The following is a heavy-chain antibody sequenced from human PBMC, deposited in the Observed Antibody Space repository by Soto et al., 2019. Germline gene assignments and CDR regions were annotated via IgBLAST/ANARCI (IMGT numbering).Heavy chain of an antibody. CDR2: IYHSGST. V-gene: IGHV4-30-2*01. CDR1: GGSISSGGFS. CDR3: ASRVSDYFDY. Sequence: QLQLQESGSRLVKASQTLSLTCAVSGGSISSGGFSCNWIRQPPGKGLEWIGYIYHSGSTYFNPSLKIRVAMSVDRSTNLFSLKLSSVTAADTAVYCCASRVSDYFDYWGQGTPVTVSS. J-gene: IGHJ4*02. D-gene: IGHD6-19*01.